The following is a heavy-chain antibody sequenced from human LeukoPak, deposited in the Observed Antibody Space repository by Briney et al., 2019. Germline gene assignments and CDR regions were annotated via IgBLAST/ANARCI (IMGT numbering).Heavy chain of an antibody. D-gene: IGHD2-15*01. CDR1: GFTFSSYG. CDR3: AKDGGGLGYCSGGSCYPGDYFDY. V-gene: IGHV3-30*18. CDR2: IYYDGSNK. Sequence: GRSLRLSCAASGFTFSSYGMHWVRKAPGKGQEGVAVIYYDGSNKYYADSVNGRFTISRDNSKNQLYLQMNSLRGEDTAVYYCAKDGGGLGYCSGGSCYPGDYFDYWGQGTLVTVSS. J-gene: IGHJ4*02.